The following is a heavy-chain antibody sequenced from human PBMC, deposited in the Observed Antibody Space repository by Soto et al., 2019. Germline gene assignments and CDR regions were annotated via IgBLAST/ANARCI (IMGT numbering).Heavy chain of an antibody. CDR3: ARAGRYYYYGMDV. CDR2: IYHSGST. CDR1: GGSISSSNW. V-gene: IGHV4-4*02. J-gene: IGHJ6*02. Sequence: PSETLSLTCAVSGGSISSSNWWSWVRQPPGKGLEWNGEIYHSGSTNYNPSLKSRVTISVDKSKNQFSLKLSSVTAADTAVYYCARAGRYYYYGMDVWGQGTTVTVSS. D-gene: IGHD1-26*01.